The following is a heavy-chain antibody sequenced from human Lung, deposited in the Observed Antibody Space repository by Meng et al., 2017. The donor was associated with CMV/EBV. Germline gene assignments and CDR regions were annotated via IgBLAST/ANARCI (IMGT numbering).Heavy chain of an antibody. CDR1: FPRYG. V-gene: IGHV1-18*01. D-gene: IGHD2-2*01. CDR3: ARVGHCSSTSCYRANWFDP. Sequence: FPRYGISWVRQAPGQGLEWMGWISAYNGNTNYAQKLQGRVTMTTDTSTSTAYMELRSLRSDDTAVYYCARVGHCSSTSCYRANWFDPWGQGTLVTVSS. J-gene: IGHJ5*02. CDR2: ISAYNGNT.